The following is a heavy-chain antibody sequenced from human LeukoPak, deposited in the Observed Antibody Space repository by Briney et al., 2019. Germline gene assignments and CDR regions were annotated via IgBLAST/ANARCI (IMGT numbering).Heavy chain of an antibody. CDR2: ISSSSSYI. CDR3: ARTAGTGNYFGY. D-gene: IGHD6-19*01. J-gene: IGHJ4*02. Sequence: GGSLRLSCAASGFTFSSYSMNWVRQAPGKGLEWVSSISSSSSYIYYADSVKGRFTISRDNAKNSLYLQMNSLRAEDTAVYYCARTAGTGNYFGYWGQGTLVTVSS. V-gene: IGHV3-21*01. CDR1: GFTFSSYS.